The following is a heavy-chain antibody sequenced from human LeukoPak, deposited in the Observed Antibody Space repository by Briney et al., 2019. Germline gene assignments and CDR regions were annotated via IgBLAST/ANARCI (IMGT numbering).Heavy chain of an antibody. CDR3: AREGGSIAAAGTSGYYYYYMDV. J-gene: IGHJ6*03. D-gene: IGHD6-13*01. CDR1: GGTFSSYA. V-gene: IGHV1-69*13. CDR2: IIPIFGTA. Sequence: SVKVSCKASGGTFSSYAISWVRQGPGQGLEWMGGIIPIFGTANYAQKFQGRVTITADESTSTAYMELSRLRSDDTAVYYCAREGGSIAAAGTSGYYYYYMDVWGKGTTVTVSS.